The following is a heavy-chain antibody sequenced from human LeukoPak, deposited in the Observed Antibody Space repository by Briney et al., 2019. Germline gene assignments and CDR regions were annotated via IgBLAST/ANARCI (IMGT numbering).Heavy chain of an antibody. Sequence: GGSLRLSCAASGFTFSSYSMNWVRQAPGKGLEWVSSISSSSSYIYYADSVKGRFTISRDNAKNSLYLQMNSLRAEDTAVYYCARDPIPKTNYDFWSGYYTNYMDVWGKGTTVTVSS. CDR3: ARDPIPKTNYDFWSGYYTNYMDV. D-gene: IGHD3-3*01. CDR1: GFTFSSYS. V-gene: IGHV3-21*01. J-gene: IGHJ6*03. CDR2: ISSSSSYI.